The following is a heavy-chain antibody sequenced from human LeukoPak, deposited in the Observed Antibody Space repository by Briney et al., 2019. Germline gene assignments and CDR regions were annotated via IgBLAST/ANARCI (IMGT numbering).Heavy chain of an antibody. CDR1: GGSIRSYY. CDR3: ARAPPYFDILTEYFFDY. Sequence: SETLSLTCTVSGGSIRSYYWSWIRQPPGKGLEWIGNIYYSGSTNYNPSLKSRDTISVDTSKNQFSLKLSSVTAADTAVYYCARAPPYFDILTEYFFDYWGQGTLVTVSS. CDR2: IYYSGST. J-gene: IGHJ4*02. V-gene: IGHV4-59*01. D-gene: IGHD3-9*01.